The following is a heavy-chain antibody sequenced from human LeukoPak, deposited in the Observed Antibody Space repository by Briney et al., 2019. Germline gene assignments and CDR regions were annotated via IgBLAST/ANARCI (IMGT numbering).Heavy chain of an antibody. CDR1: GYTFTSYY. CDR2: INPSGGST. CDR3: ARDRGTDYDFWSGYFDY. V-gene: IGHV1-46*01. Sequence: ASVKVSCKASGYTFTSYYMHWVRQAPGQGLEWMGIINPSGGSTSYAQKFQGRVTMTRDTSTSTVYMELSSLRSEDTAVYYCARDRGTDYDFWSGYFDYWGQGTLVTVSS. D-gene: IGHD3-3*01. J-gene: IGHJ4*02.